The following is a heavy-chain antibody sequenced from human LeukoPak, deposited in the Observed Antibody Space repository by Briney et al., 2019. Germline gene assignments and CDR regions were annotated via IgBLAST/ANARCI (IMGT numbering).Heavy chain of an antibody. Sequence: GGSLRLSCAASGFTFSSYGMHWVRQAPGKGLEWVAVISYDGSNKYYADSVKGRFTISRDNSKNTLYLQMNSLRAEDTAVYYCAQRGDSMAYWGQGTLVTVSS. V-gene: IGHV3-30*03. D-gene: IGHD3-10*01. CDR1: GFTFSSYG. J-gene: IGHJ4*02. CDR3: AQRGDSMAY. CDR2: ISYDGSNK.